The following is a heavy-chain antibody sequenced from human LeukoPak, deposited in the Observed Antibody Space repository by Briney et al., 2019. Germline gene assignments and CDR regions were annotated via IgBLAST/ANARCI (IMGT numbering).Heavy chain of an antibody. CDR3: ARERVVTATDAFDI. Sequence: GRSLRLSCAASGFTFSSYGMHWVRQAQGKGLEWVAVIWYDGSNKYYADSVKGRFTISRDNSKNTLYLQMNSLRAEDTAVYYCARERVVTATDAFDIWGQGTMVTVSS. J-gene: IGHJ3*02. D-gene: IGHD2-21*02. V-gene: IGHV3-33*01. CDR2: IWYDGSNK. CDR1: GFTFSSYG.